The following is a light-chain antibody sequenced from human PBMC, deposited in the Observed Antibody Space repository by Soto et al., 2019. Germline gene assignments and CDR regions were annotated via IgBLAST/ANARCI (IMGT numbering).Light chain of an antibody. V-gene: IGKV1-39*01. J-gene: IGKJ2*01. CDR2: SAS. CDR3: QQSYSTPPN. CDR1: RAINNY. Sequence: IPMTQSPSSLSASVGDRVTLTCRTSRAINNYLTWYQHHPGRVPKLLISSASILQAGVPSRFSAGGSGTHFALTISNLQPEDVATYYCQQSYSTPPNFGQGTKLEI.